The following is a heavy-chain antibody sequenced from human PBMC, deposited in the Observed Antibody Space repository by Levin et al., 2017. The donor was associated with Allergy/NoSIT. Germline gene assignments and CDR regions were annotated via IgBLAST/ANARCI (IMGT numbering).Heavy chain of an antibody. CDR1: GITFRNYA. V-gene: IGHV3-23*01. Sequence: AGGSLRLSCAASGITFRNYAMSWVRQAPGKRLEWVSGISGGGDRTYYADSVKGRFTISRDNSKNTLWLQMSSLRADDTAVYYCAKGEWLFDYWGQGTLVTVSS. CDR3: AKGEWLFDY. CDR2: ISGGGDRT. J-gene: IGHJ4*02. D-gene: IGHD3-3*01.